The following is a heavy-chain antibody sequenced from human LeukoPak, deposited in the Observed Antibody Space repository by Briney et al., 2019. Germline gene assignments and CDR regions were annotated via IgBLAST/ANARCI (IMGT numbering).Heavy chain of an antibody. CDR3: ARRPVTSNWFDP. D-gene: IGHD4-17*01. V-gene: IGHV4-39*01. Sequence: SETLSLTCTVSGGSISSSSYYRGWIRQPPGKGLEWIGSIYYGGNTYYNPSLMSRVTISVDTSKNQFSLKLSSVTAADTAVYYCARRPVTSNWFDPWGQGTLVTVSS. CDR1: GGSISSSSYY. CDR2: IYYGGNT. J-gene: IGHJ5*02.